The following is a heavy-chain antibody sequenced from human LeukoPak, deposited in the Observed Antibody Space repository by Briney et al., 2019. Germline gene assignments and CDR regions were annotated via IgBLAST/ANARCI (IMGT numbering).Heavy chain of an antibody. CDR2: IKEDGSEK. J-gene: IGHJ4*02. D-gene: IGHD1-26*01. CDR3: ARVLYSGTYSADY. CDR1: GFTFSSYA. V-gene: IGHV3-7*01. Sequence: GGSLRLSCAASGFTFSSYAMSWVRQAPGKGLEWVASIKEDGSEKYHVDSVKGRFTISRDNAKNSLYLQMNSLRAEDTAVYNCARVLYSGTYSADYWGQGTLVTVSS.